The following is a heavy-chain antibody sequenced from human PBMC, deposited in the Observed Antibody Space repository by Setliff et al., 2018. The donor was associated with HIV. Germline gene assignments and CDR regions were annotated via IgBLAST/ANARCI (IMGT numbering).Heavy chain of an antibody. CDR2: ISINNGNS. CDR3: AKQNKQVPGD. Sequence: ASVKVSCKASGYTFTSYDINWVRQATGQGLEWMGWISINNGNSNYGQQFQGRVTMTTDTSTNTAYMELSSLTSEDTAVYFCAKQNKQVPGDWGQGTLVTVSS. CDR1: GYTFTSYD. J-gene: IGHJ4*02. V-gene: IGHV1-18*01. D-gene: IGHD3-10*01.